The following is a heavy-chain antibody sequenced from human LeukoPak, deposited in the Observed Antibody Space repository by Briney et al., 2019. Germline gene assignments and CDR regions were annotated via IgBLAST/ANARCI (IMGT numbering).Heavy chain of an antibody. CDR3: ATPPTVTRNY. Sequence: PGGSLRLSCAASGFTFSDYYMSWIRQAPGKGLEWVSYISSSGSTIYYADSVNGRFTISRDNAKNSLYLQMDSLRAEDTAVYYCATPPTVTRNYWGQGTLVTVSS. CDR2: ISSSGSTI. J-gene: IGHJ4*02. D-gene: IGHD4-17*01. CDR1: GFTFSDYY. V-gene: IGHV3-11*01.